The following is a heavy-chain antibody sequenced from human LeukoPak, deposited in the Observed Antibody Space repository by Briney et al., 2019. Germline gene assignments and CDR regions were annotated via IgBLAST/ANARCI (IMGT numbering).Heavy chain of an antibody. CDR2: TNWNGGST. D-gene: IGHD3-10*02. CDR1: GFTFDDYG. J-gene: IGHJ6*04. CDR3: AELGITMIGGV. Sequence: GGSLRLSCAASGFTFDDYGMSWVRQAPGKGLEWVSVTNWNGGSTGYADSVKGRFTISRDNAKNSLYLQMNSLRAEDTAVYYCAELGITMIGGVWGKGTTVTISS. V-gene: IGHV3-20*04.